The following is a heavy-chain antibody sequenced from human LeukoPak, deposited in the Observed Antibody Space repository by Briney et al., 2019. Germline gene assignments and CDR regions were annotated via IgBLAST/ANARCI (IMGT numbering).Heavy chain of an antibody. V-gene: IGHV1-8*02. D-gene: IGHD3-9*01. J-gene: IGHJ6*02. Sequence: ASVKVSCKASGYTFTGYYMHWVRQAPGQGLEWMGWMNPNSGNTGYAQKFQGRVTMTRNTSISTAYMELSSLRSEDTAVYYCARTYDILTGHANYYYYGMDVWGQGTTVTVSS. CDR3: ARTYDILTGHANYYYYGMDV. CDR1: GYTFTGYY. CDR2: MNPNSGNT.